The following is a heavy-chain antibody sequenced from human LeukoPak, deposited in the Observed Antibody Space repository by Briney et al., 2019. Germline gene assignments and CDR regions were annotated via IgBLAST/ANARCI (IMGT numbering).Heavy chain of an antibody. V-gene: IGHV3-20*04. Sequence: PGGSLRLSRAASGFTFDDYGMSWVRQAQGKELEWVSGINWNGGSTGYADYVKGRFTISRDNAKNSLYLQMNSLRAEDTALYYCARAPRYDFWSGSSWNYFDYWGQGTLVTVSS. CDR1: GFTFDDYG. CDR2: INWNGGST. CDR3: ARAPRYDFWSGSSWNYFDY. D-gene: IGHD3-3*01. J-gene: IGHJ4*02.